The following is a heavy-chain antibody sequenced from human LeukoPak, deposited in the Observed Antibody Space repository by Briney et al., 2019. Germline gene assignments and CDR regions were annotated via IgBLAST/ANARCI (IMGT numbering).Heavy chain of an antibody. Sequence: GASVNLSFMASVSTFTDYYVHWVCQAHGQGHEWMGLFNPNSGASNCTHKFQGSVTMTGDTSVSTVSIELTSLRSDDTATYYCARVSCAYGEDNAFDMWGQGTMVTVSS. V-gene: IGHV1-2*02. J-gene: IGHJ3*02. CDR2: FNPNSGAS. CDR3: ARVSCAYGEDNAFDM. CDR1: VSTFTDYY. D-gene: IGHD4-17*01.